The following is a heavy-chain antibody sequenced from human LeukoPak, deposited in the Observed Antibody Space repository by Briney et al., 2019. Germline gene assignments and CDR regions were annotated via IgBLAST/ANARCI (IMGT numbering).Heavy chain of an antibody. CDR1: GGSISSGGYY. V-gene: IGHV4-31*03. Sequence: SQTLSLTCTVSGGSISSGGYYWSWIRQHPGKGLEWIGYIYYSGSTYYNPSLKSRVTISVDTSKNQFSLKLSSVTAADTAVYYCARERYDYGDYFIDYWGQGTLVTVSS. J-gene: IGHJ4*02. CDR2: IYYSGST. CDR3: ARERYDYGDYFIDY. D-gene: IGHD4-17*01.